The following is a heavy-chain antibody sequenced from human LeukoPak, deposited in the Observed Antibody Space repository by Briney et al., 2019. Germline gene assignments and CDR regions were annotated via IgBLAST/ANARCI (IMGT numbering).Heavy chain of an antibody. Sequence: GVSLRLSCAASGFTFSNYGMHWVRQAPGKGLEWVALIRYDGSNKYYADSVKGQFTISRDNSKNTLYLQMNSLRAEDTAVYYCAKSYCSGGSCFSDYWGQGTLVTVSS. D-gene: IGHD2-15*01. CDR3: AKSYCSGGSCFSDY. V-gene: IGHV3-30*02. CDR2: IRYDGSNK. J-gene: IGHJ4*02. CDR1: GFTFSNYG.